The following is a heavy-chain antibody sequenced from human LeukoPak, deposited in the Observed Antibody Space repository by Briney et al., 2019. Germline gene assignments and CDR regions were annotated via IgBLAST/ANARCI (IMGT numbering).Heavy chain of an antibody. Sequence: GGSLRLSCAASGFTFSTYSMNWVRQAPGKGLAWVSSISTSSSYMYYADSVKGRFTISRDNAKNSLYLQMNSLRAEDTAVYYCAKHLAQKILPRRDSSGYGMDVWGQGTTVTVSS. D-gene: IGHD3-22*01. CDR3: AKHLAQKILPRRDSSGYGMDV. CDR1: GFTFSTYS. J-gene: IGHJ6*02. V-gene: IGHV3-21*01. CDR2: ISTSSSYM.